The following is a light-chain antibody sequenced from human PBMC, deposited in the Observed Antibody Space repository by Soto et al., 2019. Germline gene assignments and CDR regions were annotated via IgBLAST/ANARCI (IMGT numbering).Light chain of an antibody. CDR3: QSYDSSLSGSKVV. J-gene: IGLJ2*01. V-gene: IGLV1-40*01. Sequence: QSVLTQQPSVSGAPGQRVTISCTGSSSNIGAGYDVHWYQQLPGTAPKLVIYGNRNRPSGVPDRFSGSKSGTSASLAITGLQAEDEADYYCQSYDSSLSGSKVVFGGGTKLTVL. CDR2: GNR. CDR1: SSNIGAGYD.